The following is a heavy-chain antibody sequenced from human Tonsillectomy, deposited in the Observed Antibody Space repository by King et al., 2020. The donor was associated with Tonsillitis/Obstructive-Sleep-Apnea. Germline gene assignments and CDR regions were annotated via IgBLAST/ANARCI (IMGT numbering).Heavy chain of an antibody. D-gene: IGHD4-17*01. CDR3: TTDGPWGYGDPQWDY. CDR2: IKSKTDGVTT. Sequence: VQLVESGGGLVKPGGSLRLSCAASGFTFSNAWMNWVRQAPGKGLEWVGRIKSKTDGVTTDYAAPVKGIFTISRDDLKKTLYRQMNSLKTEDTDVYYCTTDGPWGYGDPQWDYWGQGTLVTVSS. J-gene: IGHJ4*02. CDR1: GFTFSNAW. V-gene: IGHV3-15*07.